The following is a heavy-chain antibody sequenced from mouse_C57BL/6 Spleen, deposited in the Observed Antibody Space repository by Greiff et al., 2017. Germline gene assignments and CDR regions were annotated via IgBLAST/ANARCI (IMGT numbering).Heavy chain of an antibody. D-gene: IGHD1-1*01. CDR1: GFNIKDDY. J-gene: IGHJ4*01. Sequence: VQLQQSGAELVRPGASVKLSCTASGFNIKDDYMHWVKQRPEQGLEWIGWIYPENGDTEYASKFQGKATITADTSSNTAYLQLSSLTSEDTAVYYCTYYGSSFYAMDYWGQGTSVTVSS. CDR3: TYYGSSFYAMDY. CDR2: IYPENGDT. V-gene: IGHV14-4*01.